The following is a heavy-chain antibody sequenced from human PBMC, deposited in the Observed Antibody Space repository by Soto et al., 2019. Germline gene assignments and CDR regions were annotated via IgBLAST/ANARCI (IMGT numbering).Heavy chain of an antibody. J-gene: IGHJ4*02. CDR2: IIPIFGTA. Sequence: SVKVSCKASGGTFSSYAISWVRQAPGQGLEWMGGIIPIFGTANYAQKFQGRVTITADESTSTAYMELSSLRSEDTAVYYCARTLWFGELSHLFDYWGQGTLVTVSS. CDR1: GGTFSSYA. V-gene: IGHV1-69*13. D-gene: IGHD3-10*01. CDR3: ARTLWFGELSHLFDY.